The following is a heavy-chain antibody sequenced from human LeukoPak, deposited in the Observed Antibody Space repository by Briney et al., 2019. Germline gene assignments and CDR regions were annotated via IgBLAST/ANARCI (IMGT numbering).Heavy chain of an antibody. V-gene: IGHV4-59*01. CDR3: ARAYYDSSGYYSRGYYYGMDV. CDR2: IYYSGST. Sequence: SETLSLTCTVSGGSISSYYWSWIRQPPGKGLEWIGYIYYSGSTNYNPSLKSRVTISVDTSKNQFSLKLSSVTAADTAVYYRARAYYDSSGYYSRGYYYGMDVWGQGTTVTVSS. J-gene: IGHJ6*02. CDR1: GGSISSYY. D-gene: IGHD3-22*01.